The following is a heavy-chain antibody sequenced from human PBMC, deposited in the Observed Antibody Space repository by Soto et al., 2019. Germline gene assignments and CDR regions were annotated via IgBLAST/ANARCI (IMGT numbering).Heavy chain of an antibody. D-gene: IGHD3-10*01. CDR1: GFTLRSYR. J-gene: IGHJ4*01. CDR3: ARDSGYGSGSSVNRYLDC. Sequence: GGFRRSSCAVSGFTLRSYRMSWGRQGPGKGWEWLATIKTVASEKKDVDSVKGRYTGSRDNAKNSLYLQMDSLRAEDTAVYYCARDSGYGSGSSVNRYLDCWGRGTLVTVSS. CDR2: IKTVASEK. V-gene: IGHV3-7*01.